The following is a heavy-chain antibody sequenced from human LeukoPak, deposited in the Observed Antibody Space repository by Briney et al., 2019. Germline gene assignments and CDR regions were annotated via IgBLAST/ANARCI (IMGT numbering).Heavy chain of an antibody. CDR2: ISSSSDYV. CDR1: EFTFSSYK. CDR3: AREPFWSGYYSNLHFDY. J-gene: IGHJ4*02. Sequence: GGSLRLSCAASEFTFSSYKMNWVRQVPGKGLEWVSSISSSSDYVYYADSVKGRFTVSRDNAKKSLYLQMNSLRAEDTAVYYCAREPFWSGYYSNLHFDYWGRGVLVTVSS. D-gene: IGHD3-3*01. V-gene: IGHV3-21*01.